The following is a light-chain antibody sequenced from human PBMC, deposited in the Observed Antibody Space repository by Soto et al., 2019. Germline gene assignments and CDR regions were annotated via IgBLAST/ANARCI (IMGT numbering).Light chain of an antibody. V-gene: IGKV3D-20*02. CDR3: QQRSTWPLT. J-gene: IGKJ4*01. Sequence: EIVLTQSPGTLSLSPGERATLSCRASQSVSNTYLAWYQQKPGQAPRLLIYDASNRATGIPARFSGSGSGTDFSLTSSSLEPEDLAVYYCQQRSTWPLTFGGGSKVEIK. CDR2: DAS. CDR1: QSVSNTY.